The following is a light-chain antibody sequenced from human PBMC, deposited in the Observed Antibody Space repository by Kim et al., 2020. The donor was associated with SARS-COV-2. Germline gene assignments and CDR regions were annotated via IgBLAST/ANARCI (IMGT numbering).Light chain of an antibody. CDR3: TSRDSSGDHVV. J-gene: IGLJ2*01. CDR2: GKS. Sequence: ALDQTVSLTCQGDRLKNYYTTWYQQRQGQAPLLVLYGKSNRPSGIPYRFSGSASGNTASLTITGAQAEDEADYYCTSRDSSGDHVVFGGRTQLTVL. V-gene: IGLV3-19*01. CDR1: RLKNYY.